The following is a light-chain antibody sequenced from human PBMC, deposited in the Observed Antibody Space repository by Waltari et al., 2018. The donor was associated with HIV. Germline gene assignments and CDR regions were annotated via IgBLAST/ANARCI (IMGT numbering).Light chain of an antibody. CDR1: RSHVGSYNY. CDR2: DVS. J-gene: IGLJ3*02. Sequence: QSSLTQPRSVSGSPGQSVTISCSGTRSHVGSYNYVSWYQQHPGKAPKFMIYDVSKRPSGVPDRFSGSKSGKTASLTISGLQAEDEADYYCCSYAGMYTWVFGGGTKLTVL. CDR3: CSYAGMYTWV. V-gene: IGLV2-11*01.